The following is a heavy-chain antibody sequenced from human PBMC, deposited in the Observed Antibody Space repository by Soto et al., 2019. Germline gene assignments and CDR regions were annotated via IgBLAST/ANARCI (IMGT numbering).Heavy chain of an antibody. CDR1: VDSITTYY. Sequence: SETLSLTCTVSVDSITTYYWSWIRQPAGKGLEWIGRIDASGNTNYNPSLNSRVTMSIDTSKKQFSLKLTSVTAADTAIYYCARYSNNWFQTEGMDVWGQGTTVTV. CDR2: IDASGNT. V-gene: IGHV4-4*07. J-gene: IGHJ6*02. D-gene: IGHD6-13*01. CDR3: ARYSNNWFQTEGMDV.